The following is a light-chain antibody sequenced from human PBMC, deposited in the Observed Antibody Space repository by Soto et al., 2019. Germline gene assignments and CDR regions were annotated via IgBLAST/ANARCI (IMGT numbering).Light chain of an antibody. Sequence: EIVLTQSPATLSVSPGDRATLSCRASQSVGNNFAWYQQKPGQAPRLLIFATSTRATGVPVRFSGSGSGTEFTLTISSLPSEDFAVYYCQQYGDWPLTFGGGAKVEIE. J-gene: IGKJ4*01. CDR3: QQYGDWPLT. V-gene: IGKV3-15*01. CDR1: QSVGNN. CDR2: ATS.